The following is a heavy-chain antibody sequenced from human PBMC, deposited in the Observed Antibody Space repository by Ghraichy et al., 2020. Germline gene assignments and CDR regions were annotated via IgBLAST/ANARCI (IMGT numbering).Heavy chain of an antibody. CDR1: EFTFDGYP. J-gene: IGHJ3*01. Sequence: GGSLRLSCAVSEFTFDGYPMTWVRQAPGKGLEWVSTLGADGRSTFYADSVKGRFTISRDKSKRTMYLQMNSLRADDTAVYYCAKEGGSLGEGAFDVWGQGTLVTVSS. V-gene: IGHV3-23*01. CDR3: AKEGGSLGEGAFDV. CDR2: LGADGRST. D-gene: IGHD3-10*01.